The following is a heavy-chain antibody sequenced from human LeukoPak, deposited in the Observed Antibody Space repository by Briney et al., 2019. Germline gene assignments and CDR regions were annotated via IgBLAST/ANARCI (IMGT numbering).Heavy chain of an antibody. V-gene: IGHV5-51*01. D-gene: IGHD2-2*01. CDR2: IYPGDSDT. J-gene: IGHJ4*01. CDR1: GYSFTTYW. CDR3: ARRQGCSSTSCPTDY. Sequence: GESPKISCRGSGYSFTTYWIGWVRQMPGKGLEWMGIIYPGDSDTRYTPSFQGQVTMSADKSINTAYLQWSSLKASDTAIYYCARRQGCSSTSCPTDYWGPGNLVTVSP.